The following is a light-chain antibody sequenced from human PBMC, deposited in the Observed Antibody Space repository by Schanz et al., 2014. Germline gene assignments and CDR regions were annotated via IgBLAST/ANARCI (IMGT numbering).Light chain of an antibody. V-gene: IGLV2-8*01. J-gene: IGLJ1*01. CDR2: EVN. Sequence: QSALTQPPSASGSPGQSVTISCTGSSSDIGGYNSVSWYQQFPGKAPKLMIYEVNKRPSGVPDRFSGSKSGNTASLTVSGLQAEDEADYYCSSYADSSTLFGPGTKLTVL. CDR3: SSYADSSTL. CDR1: SSDIGGYNS.